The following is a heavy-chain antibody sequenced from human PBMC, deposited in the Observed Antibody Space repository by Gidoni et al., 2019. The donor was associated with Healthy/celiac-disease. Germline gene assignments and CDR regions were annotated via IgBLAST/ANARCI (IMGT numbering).Heavy chain of an antibody. CDR2: ISGSGGST. V-gene: IGHV3-23*01. CDR1: GFTFRSYA. J-gene: IGHJ4*02. Sequence: EVQLLESGGGLVQPGGSLRLSCAASGFTFRSYAMSWFRQAPGKGLEWFSAISGSGGSTYYADSVKGRFTISRDNSKNTLYLQMNSLRAEDTAVYYCAKDSYYDSSGSVDYWGQGTLVTVSS. CDR3: AKDSYYDSSGSVDY. D-gene: IGHD3-22*01.